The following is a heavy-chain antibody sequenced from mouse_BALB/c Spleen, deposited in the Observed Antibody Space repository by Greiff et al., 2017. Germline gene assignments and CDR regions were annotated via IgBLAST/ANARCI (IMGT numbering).Heavy chain of an antibody. CDR2: IYPGDGDT. J-gene: IGHJ2*01. Sequence: QVQLQQSGAELARPGASVKLSCKASGYTFTSYWMQWVKQRPGQGLEWIGAIYPGDGDTRYTQKFKGKATLTADKSSSTAYMQLSSLASEDSAVYYCARGGDGYYDYWGQGTTLTVSS. CDR3: ARGGDGYYDY. CDR1: GYTFTSYW. D-gene: IGHD2-3*01. V-gene: IGHV1-87*01.